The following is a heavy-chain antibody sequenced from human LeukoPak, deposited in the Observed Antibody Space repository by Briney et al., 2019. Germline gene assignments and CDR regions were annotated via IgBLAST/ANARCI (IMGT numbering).Heavy chain of an antibody. Sequence: GASVKVSCKASGYTFTGYYMHWVRQAPGQGLEWMGWINLNSGGTNYAQKFQGRVTMTRDTSISTAYMELSRLRSDDTAVYYCARVQAGTLGGYWGQGTLVTVSS. CDR1: GYTFTGYY. CDR3: ARVQAGTLGGY. J-gene: IGHJ4*02. V-gene: IGHV1-2*02. CDR2: INLNSGGT. D-gene: IGHD6-19*01.